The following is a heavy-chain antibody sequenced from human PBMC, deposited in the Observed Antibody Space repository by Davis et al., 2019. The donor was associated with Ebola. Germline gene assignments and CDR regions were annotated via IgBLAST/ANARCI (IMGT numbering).Heavy chain of an antibody. CDR2: IWYDGSNK. Sequence: GGSLRLSCAASGFTFSSYSMNWVRQAPGKGLEWVAVIWYDGSNKYYADSVKGRFTISRDNAKNSLYLQMNSLRAEDTAVYYCARARGIADYWGQGTLVTVSS. V-gene: IGHV3-33*08. J-gene: IGHJ4*02. CDR1: GFTFSSYS. D-gene: IGHD2-21*01. CDR3: ARARGIADY.